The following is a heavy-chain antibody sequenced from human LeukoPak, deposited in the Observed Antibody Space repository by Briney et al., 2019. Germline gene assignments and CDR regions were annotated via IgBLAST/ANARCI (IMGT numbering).Heavy chain of an antibody. CDR3: AKAGTANQGAFDY. CDR1: GFTFSSYG. CDR2: ISYDGSNK. D-gene: IGHD4/OR15-4a*01. J-gene: IGHJ4*02. V-gene: IGHV3-30*18. Sequence: PGGSLRLSCAASGFTFSSYGMHWVRQAPGKGLEWVAVISYDGSNKYYADSVKGRFTISRDNSKNTLYLQMNSLRAEDTAVYYCAKAGTANQGAFDYWGQGTLVTVSS.